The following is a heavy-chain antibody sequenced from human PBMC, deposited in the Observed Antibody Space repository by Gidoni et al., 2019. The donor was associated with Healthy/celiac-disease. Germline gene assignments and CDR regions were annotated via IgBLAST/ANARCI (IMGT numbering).Heavy chain of an antibody. D-gene: IGHD3-22*01. Sequence: QVQLVQSGAEVKKPGSSVKVSCKASGGTFSSYAISWVRQAPGQGLEWMGGMIPIFGTANYAQKFQGRVTITADKSTSTAYMELSSLRSEDTAVYYCARAAYYDSSGYYDEPPDYWGQGTLVTVSS. CDR3: ARAAYYDSSGYYDEPPDY. J-gene: IGHJ4*02. CDR1: GGTFSSYA. CDR2: MIPIFGTA. V-gene: IGHV1-69*06.